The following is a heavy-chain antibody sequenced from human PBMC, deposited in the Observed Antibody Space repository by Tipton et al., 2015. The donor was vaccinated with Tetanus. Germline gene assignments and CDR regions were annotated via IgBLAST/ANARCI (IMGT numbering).Heavy chain of an antibody. CDR2: INHSGST. D-gene: IGHD1-14*01. CDR3: ARGTGDY. V-gene: IGHV4-39*07. CDR1: GGSLSSGTFY. J-gene: IGHJ4*02. Sequence: TLSLTCSLSGGSLSSGTFYWDWIRQRPGKGLEWIGEINHSGSTNHNPSLKSRVTLSVDTSKNQFSLKLNSVTAADTAMYYCARGTGDYWGQGTLVIVSS.